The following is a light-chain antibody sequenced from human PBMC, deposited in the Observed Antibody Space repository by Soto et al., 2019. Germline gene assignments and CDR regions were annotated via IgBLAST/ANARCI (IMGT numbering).Light chain of an antibody. CDR2: GAS. J-gene: IGKJ3*01. CDR3: QQYDTSPPVT. Sequence: EIVLTQSSGTLSLSPGERATLSCRASQSVNSNYLAWYQQKPGQAPRLLIYGASSRATGVPDRFTGSGSGTDFTLIINRLEPEDFAVYYCQQYDTSPPVTFGPGTKVDTK. V-gene: IGKV3-20*01. CDR1: QSVNSNY.